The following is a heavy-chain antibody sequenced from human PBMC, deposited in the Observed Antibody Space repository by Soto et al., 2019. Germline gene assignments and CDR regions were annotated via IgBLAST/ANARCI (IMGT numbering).Heavy chain of an antibody. CDR1: GFTFSSYA. CDR2: VSIGGST. CDR3: AKRRGAGGHFDY. D-gene: IGHD2-15*01. J-gene: IGHJ4*02. V-gene: IGHV3-23*01. Sequence: DVQLLESGGGLVQPEGSLRLSCAASGFTFSSYAMGWVRQGPGKGLEWVAVVSIGGSTHYADAVRGRFTISRDNSTNTLSLQMTSLTAEDTAVYFCAKRRGAGGHFDYWGQGALVTVSS.